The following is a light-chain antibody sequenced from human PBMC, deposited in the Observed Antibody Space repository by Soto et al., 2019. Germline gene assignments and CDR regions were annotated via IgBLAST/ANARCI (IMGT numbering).Light chain of an antibody. CDR2: DGS. CDR1: QSVSSY. CDR3: QQRGSWPLT. J-gene: IGKJ4*01. Sequence: EIVLTQSPDTLSLSPGERATLSCRASQSVSSYLAWYQQKPGQAPRLLIFDGSNRATGIPARFSGSGSGTDFTLTISSLEPEDFAIYYCQQRGSWPLTFGGGTKVEIK. V-gene: IGKV3-11*01.